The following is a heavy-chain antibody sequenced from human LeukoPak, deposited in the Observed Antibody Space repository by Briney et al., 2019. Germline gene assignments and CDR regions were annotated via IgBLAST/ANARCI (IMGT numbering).Heavy chain of an antibody. Sequence: GGSLRLSCAASGFTFSSYWMSWVRQAPGKGLVWVSRINSDGSSTSYADSVKGRFTISRDNAKNTLYLQMNSLRAEDTAVYYCARAPKVVAATGLDYWGQGTLVTVSS. V-gene: IGHV3-74*01. CDR3: ARAPKVVAATGLDY. D-gene: IGHD2-15*01. CDR2: INSDGSST. J-gene: IGHJ4*02. CDR1: GFTFSSYW.